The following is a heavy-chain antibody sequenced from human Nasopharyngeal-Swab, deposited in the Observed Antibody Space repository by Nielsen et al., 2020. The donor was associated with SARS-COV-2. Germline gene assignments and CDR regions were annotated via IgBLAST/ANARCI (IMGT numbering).Heavy chain of an antibody. V-gene: IGHV1-69*13. CDR1: GYTFTSYG. CDR3: ARVDYDILTGPNYYYYMDV. J-gene: IGHJ6*03. D-gene: IGHD3-9*01. Sequence: SVKVSCKASGYTFTSYGISWVRQAPGQGLEWMGGIIPIFGTANYAQKFQGRVTITADESTSTAYMELSSLRSEDTAVYYCARVDYDILTGPNYYYYMDVWGKGTTVTVSS. CDR2: IIPIFGTA.